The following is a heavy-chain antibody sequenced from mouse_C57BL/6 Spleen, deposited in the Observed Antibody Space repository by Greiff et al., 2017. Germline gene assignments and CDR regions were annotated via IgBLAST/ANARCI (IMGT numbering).Heavy chain of an antibody. Sequence: VQLQQSGAELVKPGASVKISCKASGYAFSSYWMNWVKQRPGKGLEWIGQINPGDGDTNYNGKFKGKATLTADKSSSTAYMQLSSLTSEDSAVYFCAREGTTVVETGWFAYWGQGTLVTVSA. CDR3: AREGTTVVETGWFAY. CDR1: GYAFSSYW. D-gene: IGHD1-1*01. J-gene: IGHJ3*01. V-gene: IGHV1-80*01. CDR2: INPGDGDT.